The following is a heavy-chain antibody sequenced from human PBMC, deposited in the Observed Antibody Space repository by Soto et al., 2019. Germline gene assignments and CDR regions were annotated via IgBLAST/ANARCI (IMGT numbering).Heavy chain of an antibody. D-gene: IGHD3-10*01. V-gene: IGHV4-31*03. CDR1: GGSISSGGYY. Sequence: QVQLQESCPGLVKPSQTLSLTCTVSGGSISSGGYYWSWIRQHPGKGLEWIGHIYYSGSTYYNPSLKSRVTISLDTSKNQFSLKLSSVTAADTAVYYCARVGSELRWFGKPYYYAMDVWGQGTTVTVSS. CDR3: ARVGSELRWFGKPYYYAMDV. CDR2: IYYSGST. J-gene: IGHJ6*02.